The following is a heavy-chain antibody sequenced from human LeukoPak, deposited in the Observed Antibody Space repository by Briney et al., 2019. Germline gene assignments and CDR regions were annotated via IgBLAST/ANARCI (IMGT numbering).Heavy chain of an antibody. Sequence: SETLPLTCTVSGGSISSYYWSWIRQPPGKGLEWIGYIYYSGSTNYNPSLKSRVTISVDTSKNQFSLKLSSVTAADTAVYYCARGSSSWYEGYYFDSWGQGTLVTVSS. CDR1: GGSISSYY. CDR2: IYYSGST. J-gene: IGHJ4*02. V-gene: IGHV4-59*12. D-gene: IGHD6-13*01. CDR3: ARGSSSWYEGYYFDS.